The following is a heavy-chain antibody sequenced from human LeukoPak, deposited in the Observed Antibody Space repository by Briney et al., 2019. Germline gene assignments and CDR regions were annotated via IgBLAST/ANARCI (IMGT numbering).Heavy chain of an antibody. J-gene: IGHJ2*01. D-gene: IGHD6-13*01. Sequence: GESLKISCKGSGYSFTSYWIGWVRQMPGKGLEWMGIIYPGDSDSRYGPSFQGQVTISADKSISTPYLQWSSLKASDTAMYYCERQWGQQLIWYFDLWGRGTLVTVSS. V-gene: IGHV5-51*01. CDR3: ERQWGQQLIWYFDL. CDR2: IYPGDSDS. CDR1: GYSFTSYW.